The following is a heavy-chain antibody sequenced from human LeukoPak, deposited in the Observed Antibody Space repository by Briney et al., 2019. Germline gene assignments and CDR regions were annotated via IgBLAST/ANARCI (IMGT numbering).Heavy chain of an antibody. D-gene: IGHD3-22*01. CDR1: SGSMTDSC. CDR3: TREGYDRSGYFLDF. Sequence: SETLSLTCSVSSGSMTDSCWSWFRQAPGKGFEWLGFIYPDGRIEYNPSLRSRVTFSVATSKLEATVRLSSLTASDTAVYYCTREGYDRSGYFLDFWGQGTLVTVSS. CDR2: IYPDGRI. V-gene: IGHV4-59*12. J-gene: IGHJ4*02.